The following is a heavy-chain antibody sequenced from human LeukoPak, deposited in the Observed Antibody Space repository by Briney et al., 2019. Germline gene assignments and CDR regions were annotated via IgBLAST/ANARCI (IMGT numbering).Heavy chain of an antibody. Sequence: ASVKVSCKASGYTFTSYDINWVRQATGQGLEWMGWMNPNSGNTGYAQKFQGRVTMTRNTSISTAYMELSRLRSDDTAVYYCARVSGGYSGYEGWGQGTLVTVSS. CDR2: MNPNSGNT. V-gene: IGHV1-8*01. CDR1: GYTFTSYD. D-gene: IGHD5-12*01. J-gene: IGHJ4*02. CDR3: ARVSGGYSGYEG.